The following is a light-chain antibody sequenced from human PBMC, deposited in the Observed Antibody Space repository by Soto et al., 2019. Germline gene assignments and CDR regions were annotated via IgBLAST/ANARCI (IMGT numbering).Light chain of an antibody. CDR3: QQDDNRPIT. Sequence: IKMTKSPFTLSVPPGDRVTMTCRASQSISTYLACYQQKPGKAPKRLIYDASNLETGVPSRFSGSGSGTDFTFTISSLQPEDIATYYCQQDDNRPITFGHGTRLEIK. J-gene: IGKJ5*01. CDR2: DAS. CDR1: QSISTY. V-gene: IGKV1-33*01.